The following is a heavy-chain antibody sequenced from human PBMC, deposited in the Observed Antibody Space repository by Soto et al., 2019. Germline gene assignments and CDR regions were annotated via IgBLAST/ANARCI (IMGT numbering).Heavy chain of an antibody. D-gene: IGHD1-26*01. V-gene: IGHV3-7*01. CDR3: CHAWV. CDR2: INEDGSEE. J-gene: IGHJ4*02. CDR1: GFSISDYW. Sequence: EVQMVESGGGLVQPGGSLRLSCAASGFSISDYWMSWVRQAPGKGLEWVGNINEDGSEENYVDSVKGRFTISRDNARNSRYLQMNSLTVEDTAVYYCCHAWVGGQGTLVTVSS.